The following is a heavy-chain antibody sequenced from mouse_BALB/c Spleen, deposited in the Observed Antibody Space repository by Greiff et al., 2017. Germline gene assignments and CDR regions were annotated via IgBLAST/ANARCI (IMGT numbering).Heavy chain of an antibody. V-gene: IGHV2-6-5*01. Sequence: VQLQESGPGLVAPSQSLSITCTVSGFSLTDYGVSWIRQPPGKGLEWLGVIWGGGSTYYNSALKSRLSISKDNSKSQVFLKMNSLQTDDTAMYYCAKHEDFYYGSTHAMDYWGQGTSVTVSS. CDR3: AKHEDFYYGSTHAMDY. D-gene: IGHD1-1*01. CDR1: GFSLTDYG. CDR2: IWGGGST. J-gene: IGHJ4*01.